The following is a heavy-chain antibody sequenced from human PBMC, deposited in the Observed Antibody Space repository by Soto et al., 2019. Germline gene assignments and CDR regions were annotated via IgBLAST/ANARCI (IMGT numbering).Heavy chain of an antibody. CDR1: GYTFTKYG. Sequence: QVQLVQSGAEVKKPGASVKVSCKASGYTFTKYGISWVRQAPGQGLEWMGWISASNDNTYYPQKCQGRVTMTTESSTSTAYMELRGLRSDDTAVYYCAKGYDGDDFLGYWGQGTLVTVSS. V-gene: IGHV1-18*01. D-gene: IGHD4-17*01. CDR2: ISASNDNT. J-gene: IGHJ4*02. CDR3: AKGYDGDDFLGY.